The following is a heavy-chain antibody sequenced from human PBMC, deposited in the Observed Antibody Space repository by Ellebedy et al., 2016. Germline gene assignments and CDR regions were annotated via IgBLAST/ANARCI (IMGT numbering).Heavy chain of an antibody. D-gene: IGHD6-19*01. CDR2: INHSGST. Sequence: SQTLSLTXAVYGESFSGFYWTWLRQPPGKGLEWIGEINHSGSTNYNPSLKSRVTISTDTSKNQFSLKLSFVTAADTAVYYCARPGIAVAGIDYMDVWGKGTTVTVSS. CDR1: GESFSGFY. CDR3: ARPGIAVAGIDYMDV. J-gene: IGHJ6*03. V-gene: IGHV4-34*01.